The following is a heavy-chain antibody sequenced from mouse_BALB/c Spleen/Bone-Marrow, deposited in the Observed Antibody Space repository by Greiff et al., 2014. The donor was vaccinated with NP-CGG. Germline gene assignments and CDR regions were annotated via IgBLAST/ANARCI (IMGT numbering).Heavy chain of an antibody. D-gene: IGHD4-1*01. V-gene: IGHV14-3*02. CDR1: GFNIKDTY. J-gene: IGHJ4*01. CDR2: IDPANGNT. Sequence: VQLQQPGAELVKPGASVKLSCTASGFNIKDTYMHWVKQRPEQGLEWIGRIDPANGNTKYDPKFQGKATITADTSSNTAYLQLSSLTSEDTAVYYCARWEYYAMDYWGQETSVTVSS. CDR3: ARWEYYAMDY.